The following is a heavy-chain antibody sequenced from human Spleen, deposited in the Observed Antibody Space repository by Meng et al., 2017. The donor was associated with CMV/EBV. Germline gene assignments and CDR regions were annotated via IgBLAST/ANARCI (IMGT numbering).Heavy chain of an antibody. V-gene: IGHV3-23*01. CDR1: GFTFKSYA. Sequence: GGSLRLSCTASGFTFKSYAMTWVRQAPGKGLEWISLISDSGDSPYYADSVKGRFTISRDNSKNTLYLQLNSLRAEDTAVYYCAKGGKGAVPLATSVDWGQGTLVTVSS. J-gene: IGHJ1*01. CDR3: AKGGKGAVPLATSVD. D-gene: IGHD2-15*01. CDR2: ISDSGDSP.